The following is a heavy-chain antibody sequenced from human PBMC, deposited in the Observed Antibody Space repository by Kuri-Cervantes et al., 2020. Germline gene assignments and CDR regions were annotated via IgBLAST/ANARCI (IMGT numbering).Heavy chain of an antibody. CDR3: ARGGSRTAVDGRYDCFDP. D-gene: IGHD6-19*01. CDR1: VFTFTSSA. V-gene: IGHV1-58*01. J-gene: IGHJ5*02. Sequence: SVNVSCKASVFTFTSSAVQWVRQARGQRLEWMGWIVVGSGNTNYAQKFQERVTITRDMSTSTAYMELSSMRTEDTAVYYYARGGSRTAVDGRYDCFDPWGQGTLVTVSS. CDR2: IVVGSGNT.